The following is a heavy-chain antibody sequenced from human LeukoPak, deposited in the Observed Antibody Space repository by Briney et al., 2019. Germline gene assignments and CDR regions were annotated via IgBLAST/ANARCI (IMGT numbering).Heavy chain of an antibody. CDR1: GFTFSSYA. Sequence: PGGSLRLSCAASGFTFSSYAMSWVRQAPGKGLEWVSAISGSGGSTYYADSVKGRYTISRDNSKNTLYLQMNSLTPDDTALYYCARDQSHHDSSVSLYDPWGQGTLVTVSS. CDR3: ARDQSHHDSSVSLYDP. D-gene: IGHD3-22*01. J-gene: IGHJ5*02. CDR2: ISGSGGST. V-gene: IGHV3-23*01.